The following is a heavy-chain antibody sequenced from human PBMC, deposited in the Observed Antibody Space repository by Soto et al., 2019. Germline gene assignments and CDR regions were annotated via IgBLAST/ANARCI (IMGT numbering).Heavy chain of an antibody. D-gene: IGHD1-26*01. J-gene: IGHJ6*02. CDR3: ASTLKERYYYYGMDV. CDR2: INHSGST. CDR1: GGSFGGYY. V-gene: IGHV4-34*01. Sequence: PSETLSLTCVISGGSFGGYYWTWIRQPPGKGLEWIGEINHSGSTNYNPSLKSRVTISVDTSKNQFSLKLSSVTAADTAVYYCASTLKERYYYYGMDVCGQGTTVTVSS.